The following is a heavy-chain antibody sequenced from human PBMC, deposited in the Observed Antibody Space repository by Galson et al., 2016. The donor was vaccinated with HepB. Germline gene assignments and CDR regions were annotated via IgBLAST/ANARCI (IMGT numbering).Heavy chain of an antibody. CDR1: GFTFSNFG. D-gene: IGHD1-1*01. Sequence: SLRLSCAASGFTFSNFGMHWVRQAPGKGLEWVAVMSYDETYKYYADSVKGRFTISRDNSKNTLYLQMNSLRPEDTAVYYCACPTGGNWTDYWGQGTLVTVSS. J-gene: IGHJ4*02. CDR2: MSYDETYK. CDR3: ACPTGGNWTDY. V-gene: IGHV3-30*03.